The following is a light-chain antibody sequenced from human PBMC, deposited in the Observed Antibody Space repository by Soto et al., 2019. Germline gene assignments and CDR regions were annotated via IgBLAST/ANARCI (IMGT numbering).Light chain of an antibody. Sequence: QSALTQPRSVSGSPGQSVTISCTGTSSDVGGSNHVSWYQQHPGKAPKLLIYDVINRPSGVPERFSGSKSGNTASLTISGLQAEDEADYCCCSYVGTYPFVFGTGTKLTVL. V-gene: IGLV2-11*01. CDR3: CSYVGTYPFV. J-gene: IGLJ1*01. CDR1: SSDVGGSNH. CDR2: DVI.